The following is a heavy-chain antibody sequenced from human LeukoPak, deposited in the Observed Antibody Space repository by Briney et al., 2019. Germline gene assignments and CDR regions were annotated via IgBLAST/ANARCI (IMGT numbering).Heavy chain of an antibody. CDR3: ARGAPISETGYFDF. CDR2: IAHRGDT. J-gene: IGHJ4*03. D-gene: IGHD5-24*01. V-gene: IGHV4-34*01. Sequence: PSETLSLTCAVYGVSFSRYYWSWIRQSPGKGLEWIAEIAHRGDTNYNPSVKSRVTISVDTSKNQFSLKVRSLTAADTALYYCARGAPISETGYFDFWGQGTLVTVSS. CDR1: GVSFSRYY.